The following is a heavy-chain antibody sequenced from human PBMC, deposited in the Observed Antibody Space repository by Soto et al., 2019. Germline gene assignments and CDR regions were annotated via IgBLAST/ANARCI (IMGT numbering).Heavy chain of an antibody. V-gene: IGHV4-59*01. CDR2: IYYSGST. Sequence: SETLCLTGTVFGGSIVSFYGSWIRQPPGKVLEWIGYIYYSGSTNYNPSLKSRVTISVDTSKNQFSLKLSSVTAADTVVYYCARDLGYSSSWVRRDWFDPWGQGTMVTVSS. J-gene: IGHJ5*02. CDR1: GGSIVSFY. D-gene: IGHD6-13*01. CDR3: ARDLGYSSSWVRRDWFDP.